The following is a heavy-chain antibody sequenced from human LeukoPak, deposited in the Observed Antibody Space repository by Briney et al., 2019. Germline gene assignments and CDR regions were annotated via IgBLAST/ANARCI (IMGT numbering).Heavy chain of an antibody. CDR3: ASQYYDSSGYYPPNDAFDI. V-gene: IGHV4-59*08. CDR2: IYYSGST. J-gene: IGHJ3*02. CDR1: GGCISIYY. Sequence: SETLSLTCTVSGGCISIYYCSWIRQPPGKGLEWIGYIYYSGSTNYNPSLKSRVTISVDTSKNQFSLKLSSVTAADTAVYYCASQYYDSSGYYPPNDAFDIWGQGTMVTVSS. D-gene: IGHD3-22*01.